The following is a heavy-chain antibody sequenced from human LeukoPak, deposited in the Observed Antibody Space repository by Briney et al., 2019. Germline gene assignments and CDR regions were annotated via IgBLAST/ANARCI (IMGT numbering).Heavy chain of an antibody. CDR2: IYYSGST. Sequence: SETLSLTCTVSGGSISSYYWSWIRQPPGKGLEWIGYIYYSGSTNYNPSLKSRVTISVDTSKNQFSLKLSSVTAADTAVYYCARSPLGPYDILTGYVRGPIANDAFDIWGQGTMVTVSS. CDR1: GGSISSYY. CDR3: ARSPLGPYDILTGYVRGPIANDAFDI. J-gene: IGHJ3*02. V-gene: IGHV4-59*01. D-gene: IGHD3-9*01.